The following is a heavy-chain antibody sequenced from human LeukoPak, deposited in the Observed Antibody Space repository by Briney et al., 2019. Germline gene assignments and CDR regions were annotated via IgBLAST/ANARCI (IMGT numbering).Heavy chain of an antibody. CDR2: IYSGGST. V-gene: IGHV3-53*01. CDR1: GFTVSRNY. Sequence: GGSLRLSCAASGFTVSRNYMSWVRQAPGKGLEGVSVIYSGGSTFYADSVKGRFSISRDNSKNTLYLQMNSLRAEDTAVYCCASARGSNYGSLGDWGQGTLVTVSS. J-gene: IGHJ4*02. CDR3: ASARGSNYGSLGD. D-gene: IGHD5-18*01.